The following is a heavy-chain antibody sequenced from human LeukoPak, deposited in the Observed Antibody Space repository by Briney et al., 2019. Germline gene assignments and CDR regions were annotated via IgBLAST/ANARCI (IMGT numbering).Heavy chain of an antibody. J-gene: IGHJ4*02. CDR1: GFSVSNNY. CDR3: AKDHYWSIDY. Sequence: PGGSLRLSCAASGFSVSNNYMSWVRHAPGQGLVWVSRIKGDGISTNYADSVKGRFTISRDIAKNTLYLQMNSLRAEDTGVYYCAKDHYWSIDYWGRGTLVTVSS. CDR2: IKGDGIST. D-gene: IGHD3-3*01. V-gene: IGHV3-74*01.